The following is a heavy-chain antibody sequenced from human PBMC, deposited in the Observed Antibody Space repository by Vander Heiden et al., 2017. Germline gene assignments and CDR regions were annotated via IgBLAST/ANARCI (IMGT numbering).Heavy chain of an antibody. CDR1: GFTFSSYG. CDR3: AVTLTTTSSWYFDL. J-gene: IGHJ2*01. CDR2: ISYDGSNK. Sequence: QVQLVESGGGVVQPGRSLRLSCAASGFTFSSYGMHWVRQAPGKGMGWVAVISYDGSNKYYADSVKGRFTISRDNSKNTLYLQMNSLRAEDTAVYYCAVTLTTTSSWYFDLWGRGTLVTVSS. V-gene: IGHV3-30*03. D-gene: IGHD4-17*01.